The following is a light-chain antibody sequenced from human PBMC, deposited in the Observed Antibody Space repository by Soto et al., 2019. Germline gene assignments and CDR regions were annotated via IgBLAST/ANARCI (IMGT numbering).Light chain of an antibody. Sequence: DIRMTQSPSTLSASEGDRVSITCRASQRVNTCLAWYQQKPGKAPTLLIYDASSLQSGVPSRFSGSGSGTEFTLTISSLQPDDFATYYCQQYQSDWTFGQGTKVDIK. CDR2: DAS. J-gene: IGKJ1*01. V-gene: IGKV1-5*01. CDR3: QQYQSDWT. CDR1: QRVNTC.